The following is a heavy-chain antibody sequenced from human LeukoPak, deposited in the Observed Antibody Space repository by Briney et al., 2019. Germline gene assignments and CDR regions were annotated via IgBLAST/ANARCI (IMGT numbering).Heavy chain of an antibody. J-gene: IGHJ6*03. V-gene: IGHV3-66*02. CDR3: ARERIFGVDHRYYMDV. D-gene: IGHD3-3*01. Sequence: PGGSLRLSCAASGFTVSSNYMSWARQAPGKGLEWVTVIYSGGSTYYADSVKGRFTISRDNSKNTLYLQMNSLRAEDTAVYYCARERIFGVDHRYYMDVWGKGTTVTVSS. CDR1: GFTVSSNY. CDR2: IYSGGST.